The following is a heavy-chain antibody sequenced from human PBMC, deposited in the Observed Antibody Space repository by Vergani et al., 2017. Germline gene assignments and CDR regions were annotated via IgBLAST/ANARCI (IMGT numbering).Heavy chain of an antibody. Sequence: QVQLVESGGGVVQPGRSLRLSCAASGFTFSSYGMHWVRQAPGKGLEWVAVIWYDGSNKYYADSVKGRFTISRDNSKNTLYLQMNSLRAEDTAVYYCARDFLHPLGGYYYGMDVWGQGTTVTVSS. CDR2: IWYDGSNK. J-gene: IGHJ6*02. V-gene: IGHV3-33*01. CDR1: GFTFSSYG. D-gene: IGHD3-16*01. CDR3: ARDFLHPLGGYYYGMDV.